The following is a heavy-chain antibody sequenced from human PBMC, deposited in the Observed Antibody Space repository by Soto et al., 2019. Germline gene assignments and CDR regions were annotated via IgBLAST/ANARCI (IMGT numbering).Heavy chain of an antibody. Sequence: QVQLVQSGAEVKKPGSSVKVSCKASGGTFSSYAISWVRQAPGQGLEWMGGIIPIFGTANYAQKFQGRVTITADESTSTAYMELSSLRSEDTAVYYCASGCSGGSCPAHYYYGMDVWGQGTTVTVSS. D-gene: IGHD2-15*01. V-gene: IGHV1-69*12. CDR2: IIPIFGTA. CDR3: ASGCSGGSCPAHYYYGMDV. CDR1: GGTFSSYA. J-gene: IGHJ6*02.